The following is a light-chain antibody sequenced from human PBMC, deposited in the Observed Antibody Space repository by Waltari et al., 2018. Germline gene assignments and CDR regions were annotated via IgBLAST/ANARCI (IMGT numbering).Light chain of an antibody. J-gene: IGLJ3*02. CDR2: EVT. CDR3: STYTSRTSWV. CDR1: SSDVGGYNR. V-gene: IGLV2-18*02. Sequence: QSALTQPPSVSGSPGQSVTLSCTGTSSDVGGYNRVSGYQQPPGTAPKPLICEVTTRPSGVPDRLSGSKSGNTSSLTISGLQADDEADYYCSTYTSRTSWVFGGGTKLTVL.